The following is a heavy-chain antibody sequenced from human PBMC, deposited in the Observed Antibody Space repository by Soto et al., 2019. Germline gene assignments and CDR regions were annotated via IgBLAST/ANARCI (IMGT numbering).Heavy chain of an antibody. J-gene: IGHJ5*02. CDR3: ARHNRYSSTWFEGWFDP. Sequence: GESLKISCKGSGYSFTSYWISWVRQMPGKGLEWMGRIDPSDSYTNYSPSFQGHVTIAADKSISTAYLQWSSLKASDTAMYYCARHNRYSSTWFEGWFDPWGQGTLVTVSS. CDR2: IDPSDSYT. D-gene: IGHD6-13*01. V-gene: IGHV5-10-1*01. CDR1: GYSFTSYW.